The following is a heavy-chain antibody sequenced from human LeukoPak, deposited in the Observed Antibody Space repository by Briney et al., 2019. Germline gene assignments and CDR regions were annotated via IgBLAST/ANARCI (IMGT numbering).Heavy chain of an antibody. Sequence: PSETLSLTCAVSGGFISNINWWSWVRQPPGRGLEWIGEVHQSGVTNYNPSLKSRVTISVDTSKNQFSLKLSSVTAADTAVYYCARGSWSSSIDYWGQGTLVTVSS. CDR3: ARGSWSSSIDY. CDR1: GGFISNINW. V-gene: IGHV4-4*02. D-gene: IGHD6-6*01. CDR2: VHQSGVT. J-gene: IGHJ4*02.